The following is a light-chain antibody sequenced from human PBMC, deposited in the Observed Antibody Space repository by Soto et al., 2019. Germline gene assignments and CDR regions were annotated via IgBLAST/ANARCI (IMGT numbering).Light chain of an antibody. J-gene: IGKJ1*01. V-gene: IGKV1-39*01. CDR2: GAS. CDR3: EEGHSFLWGT. Sequence: DIQMTQSPSSLSASVGDRVTITCRTSQIISTSLNWSQQKPGKAPRVLIYGASSLHSGVPSRFSGGGSGTDFTLTISSLQPEDFATYYCEEGHSFLWGTFGPGTKVEIK. CDR1: QIISTS.